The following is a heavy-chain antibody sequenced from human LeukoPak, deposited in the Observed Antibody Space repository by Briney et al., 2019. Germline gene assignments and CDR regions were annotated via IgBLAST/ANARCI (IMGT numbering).Heavy chain of an antibody. J-gene: IGHJ3*02. D-gene: IGHD5-18*01. CDR2: IYSGGST. CDR3: ARDEYSYGSRAFDI. CDR1: GFTVSSNY. V-gene: IGHV3-66*01. Sequence: PGGSLRLSCAASGFTVSSNYMSWVRQAPGKGLEWVSVIYSGGSTYYADSVKGRFTISRDNSKNTLYLQMNSLRAEDTAVYYCARDEYSYGSRAFDIWGQGTMVTVSS.